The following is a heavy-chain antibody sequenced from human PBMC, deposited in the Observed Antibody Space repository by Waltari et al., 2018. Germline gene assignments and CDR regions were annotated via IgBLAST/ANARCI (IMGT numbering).Heavy chain of an antibody. D-gene: IGHD3-10*01. CDR2: IDWDDDK. V-gene: IGHV2-70*16. Sequence: QVTLKESGPVLVKPTQTLTLTCTFSGFSLSTSGMCVSWIRQPPGKALEWLARIDWDDDKFYSTSLKTRLTISKDTSKNQVVLTMTNMDPVDTATYFCARMRGVSPERYFDYWGQGTLVTVSS. CDR3: ARMRGVSPERYFDY. CDR1: GFSLSTSGMC. J-gene: IGHJ4*02.